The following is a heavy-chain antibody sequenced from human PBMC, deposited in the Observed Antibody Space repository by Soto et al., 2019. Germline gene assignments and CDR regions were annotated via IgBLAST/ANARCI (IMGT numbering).Heavy chain of an antibody. J-gene: IGHJ5*02. D-gene: IGHD5-12*01. CDR3: AGAMVATQRSWFDP. CDR1: GGSFSGYY. Sequence: QVQLQQWGAGLLKPSETLSLTCAVYGGSFSGYYWSWIRQPPGKGLEWIGEINHSGSTNYNPSLKSRVTISVDTSKNQCSLKLSSVTAADTAVYYCAGAMVATQRSWFDPWGQGTLVTVSS. V-gene: IGHV4-34*01. CDR2: INHSGST.